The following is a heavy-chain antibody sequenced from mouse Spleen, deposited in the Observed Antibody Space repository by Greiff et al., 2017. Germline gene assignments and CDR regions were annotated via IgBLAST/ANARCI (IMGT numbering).Heavy chain of an antibody. CDR3: AREMITTGWFAY. CDR1: GFTFSSYY. D-gene: IGHD2-4*01. CDR2: ISSGGGST. J-gene: IGHJ3*01. Sequence: EVMLVESGGGLVKLGGSLKLSCAASGFTFSSYYMSWVRQTPEKRLEWVATISSGGGSTYYADSVKGRFTISRDNAKNTLYLQRSRLKSEDTAVYYCAREMITTGWFAYWGQGTLVTVSA. V-gene: IGHV5-6-4*01.